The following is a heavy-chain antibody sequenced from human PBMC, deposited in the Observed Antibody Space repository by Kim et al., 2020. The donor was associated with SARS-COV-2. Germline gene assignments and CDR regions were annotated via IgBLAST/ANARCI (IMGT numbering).Heavy chain of an antibody. CDR1: GGSFSGYY. V-gene: IGHV4-34*01. CDR2: INHSGST. Sequence: SETLSLTCAVYGGSFSGYYWSWIRQPPGKGLEWIGEINHSGSTNYNPSLKSRVTISVDTSKNQFSLNLSPVTAANTAVYYCARGITIFGVVTNYYFDYWG. CDR3: ARGITIFGVVTNYYFDY. D-gene: IGHD3-3*01. J-gene: IGHJ4*01.